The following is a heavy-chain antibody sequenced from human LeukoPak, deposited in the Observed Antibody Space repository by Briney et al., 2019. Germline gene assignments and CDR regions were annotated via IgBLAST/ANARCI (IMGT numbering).Heavy chain of an antibody. D-gene: IGHD4-17*01. J-gene: IGHJ4*02. CDR1: GFTFTNYW. V-gene: IGHV3-74*01. Sequence: GGSLRLSCAASGFTFTNYWMFWVRQAPGKGRVGVSGINPDGSTTTYADSVKGQFTISRENAKSTLYLHMNILRVEDTAVYYSARGRYGDYHWGQGILVTVSS. CDR2: INPDGSTT. CDR3: ARGRYGDYH.